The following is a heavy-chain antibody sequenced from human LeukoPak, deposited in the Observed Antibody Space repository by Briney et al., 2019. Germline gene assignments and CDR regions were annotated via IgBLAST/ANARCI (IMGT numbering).Heavy chain of an antibody. J-gene: IGHJ3*02. CDR3: AREGALPNAFDI. CDR1: GFTFSSYE. V-gene: IGHV3-48*03. Sequence: PGGSLRLSCAASGFTFSSYEMNWVRQAPGKGLDGVSYISSSCSTIYYADSVKGRFTISRDNAKNSLYLQMNSLRAEDTAVYYCAREGALPNAFDIWGQGTMVTVSS. D-gene: IGHD4/OR15-4a*01. CDR2: ISSSCSTI.